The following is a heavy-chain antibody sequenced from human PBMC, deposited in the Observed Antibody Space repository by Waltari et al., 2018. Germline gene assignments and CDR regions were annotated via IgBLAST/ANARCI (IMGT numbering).Heavy chain of an antibody. V-gene: IGHV1-2*02. CDR2: INPNRGGT. J-gene: IGHJ4*02. CDR1: GYTFTGYY. CDR3: ARVDEYGSGSD. Sequence: QVQLVQSGAEVKKPGASVKVSCKASGYTFTGYYMHWVRQAPGQGLEWMGWINPNRGGTNYSQKFQGRVTMTRETSSSTAYRELSRLRSDDTAVYYGARVDEYGSGSDWGQGTLVTVSS. D-gene: IGHD3-10*01.